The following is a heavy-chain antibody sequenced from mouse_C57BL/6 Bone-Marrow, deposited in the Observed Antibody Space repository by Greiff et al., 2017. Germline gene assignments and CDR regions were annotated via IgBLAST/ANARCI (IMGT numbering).Heavy chain of an antibody. J-gene: IGHJ2*01. V-gene: IGHV1-59*01. CDR1: GYTFTIYW. D-gene: IGHD1-1*01. CDR3: ARVVHYYGSSYDYFDY. CDR2: IDPSDSYT. Sequence: QVQLQQPVAELVRPGTSVKLSCQASGYTFTIYWMHWVKQRPGQGLEWIGVIDPSDSYTTYNQKFKGKATLTVDTSSSTAYMQLSSLTSEDSAVYYCARVVHYYGSSYDYFDYWGQGTTLTVSS.